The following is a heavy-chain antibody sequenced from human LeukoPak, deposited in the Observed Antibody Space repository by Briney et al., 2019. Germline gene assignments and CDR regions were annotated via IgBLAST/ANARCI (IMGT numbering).Heavy chain of an antibody. CDR3: ARRRQNTAMFAS. CDR2: VKEDGSEK. J-gene: IGHJ4*02. V-gene: IGHV3-7*01. CDR1: GFTFSTYH. Sequence: PGGSLRLSCAASGFTFSTYHMSWVRQAPGKGLEWVTNVKEDGSEKYYVDSVKGRFTISRDNAKNSLYLQMNSLRAEDTAVYYCARRRQNTAMFASWGQGTLVTVSS. D-gene: IGHD5-18*01.